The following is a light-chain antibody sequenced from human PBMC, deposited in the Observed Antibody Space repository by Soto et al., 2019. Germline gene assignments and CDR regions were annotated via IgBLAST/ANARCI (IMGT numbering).Light chain of an antibody. CDR2: EVT. CDR3: TSYVGNDIWV. CDR1: SSDVGAYKY. J-gene: IGLJ3*02. V-gene: IGLV2-8*01. Sequence: QSVLTQPPSASGSPGQSVTISCTGTSSDVGAYKYVSWYQQYPGKAPKLMIYEVTKRPSGVPDRFSGSKSGNTASLTVSGLQADDEDDYYCTSYVGNDIWVFGGGTKLTVL.